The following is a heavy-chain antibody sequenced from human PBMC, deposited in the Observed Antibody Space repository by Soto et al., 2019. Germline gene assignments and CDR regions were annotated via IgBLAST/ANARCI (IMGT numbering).Heavy chain of an antibody. D-gene: IGHD1-20*01. CDR3: ARTKIYNWNPSTPLYYYYGMDD. V-gene: IGHV4-34*01. CDR1: GGSFSGYY. Sequence: SETLSLTCAVYGGSFSGYYWSWIRQPPGKGLEWIGEINHSGSTNYNPSLKSRVTISVDTSKNQFSLKLSYVTAADTAVYYCARTKIYNWNPSTPLYYYYGMDDWGQGTTVTVSS. CDR2: INHSGST. J-gene: IGHJ6*02.